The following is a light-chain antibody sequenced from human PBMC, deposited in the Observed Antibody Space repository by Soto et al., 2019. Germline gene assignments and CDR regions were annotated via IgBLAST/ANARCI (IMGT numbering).Light chain of an antibody. J-gene: IGKJ1*01. CDR3: QQSYSTLRT. Sequence: IRMTQSPSSFSASTGDRVTITCRASQRISTYLHWFQQKPGKAPKLLIYAASNLQRGVPSRVSGSGSGTDVALTSSSLQPEDFATYYCQQSYSTLRTFGQGTKVDIK. CDR2: AAS. V-gene: IGKV1-39*01. CDR1: QRISTY.